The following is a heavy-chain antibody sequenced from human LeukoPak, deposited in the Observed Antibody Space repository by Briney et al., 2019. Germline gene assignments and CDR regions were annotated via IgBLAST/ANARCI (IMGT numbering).Heavy chain of an antibody. CDR2: VNYGGST. J-gene: IGHJ4*02. V-gene: IGHV4-39*01. CDR3: ARHFDN. CDR1: GVSIISSSYD. Sequence: SETLSLTGTVSGVSIISSSYDWGWIRQPPGKGLEWIGSVNYGGSTDYNPSLKSRVTISVDASKNQFSLKMRSVTAADTAVYYCARHFDNWGQGTLVTVPS.